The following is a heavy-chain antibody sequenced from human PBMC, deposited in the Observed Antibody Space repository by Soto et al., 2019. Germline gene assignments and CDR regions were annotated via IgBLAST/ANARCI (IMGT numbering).Heavy chain of an antibody. CDR1: RYTFTSSD. CDR2: MNASSDNT. D-gene: IGHD6-13*01. CDR3: ARDWAAAGPFDY. Sequence: ASVKVSCKASRYTFTSSDINWVRLARGQGLEWIGWMNASSDNTRYAQRFQDRVTITRDMSTSTSYMELSSLTSEDTAVYYCARDWAAAGPFDYWGQGTLVTVSS. V-gene: IGHV1-8*01. J-gene: IGHJ4*02.